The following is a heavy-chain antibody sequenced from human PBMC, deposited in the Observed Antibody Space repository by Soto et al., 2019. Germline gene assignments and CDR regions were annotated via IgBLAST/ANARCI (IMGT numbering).Heavy chain of an antibody. J-gene: IGHJ4*02. CDR3: ESAHHYEIFRYDY. CDR1: GFTFSSYG. CDR2: IWYDGSNK. V-gene: IGHV3-33*01. D-gene: IGHD3-9*01. Sequence: QVQLVESGGGVVQPGRSLRLSCAASGFTFSSYGMHWVRQAPGKGLEWVAVIWYDGSNKYYADSVKGRCTISRDNSKNTLYLEMNSLRAADTAVYYCESAHHYEIFRYDYWGQGTLVTVSS.